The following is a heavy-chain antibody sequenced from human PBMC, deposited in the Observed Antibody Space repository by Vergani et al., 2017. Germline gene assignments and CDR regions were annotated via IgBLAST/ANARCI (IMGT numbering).Heavy chain of an antibody. D-gene: IGHD2-2*01. CDR3: ARSTVVVPAAMY. V-gene: IGHV1-2*02. CDR1: GYTFTGYY. J-gene: IGHJ4*02. CDR2: INPNSGGT. Sequence: VSCKASGYTFTGYYMHWVRQAPGQGLEWMGWINPNSGGTNYAQKFQGRVTMTRDTSISTAYMELSRLRSDDTAVYYCARSTVVVPAAMYWGQGTLVTVSS.